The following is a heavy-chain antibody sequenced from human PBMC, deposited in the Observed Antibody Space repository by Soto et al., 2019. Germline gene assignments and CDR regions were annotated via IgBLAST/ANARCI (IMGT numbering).Heavy chain of an antibody. CDR2: INLNSGGT. CDR1: GYSFTGYF. D-gene: IGHD5-18*01. V-gene: IGHV1-2*02. CDR3: ARGGDTAMVYHGMDV. Sequence: QAQLVQSGADVKKPGASVRVSCKASGYSFTGYFTQWVRQAPGQGLEWIGWINLNSGGTNYAQKFQGRVTMTRDTSISTDYMELSRLRSDDTAVYYCARGGDTAMVYHGMDVWGQGTTVTVSS. J-gene: IGHJ6*02.